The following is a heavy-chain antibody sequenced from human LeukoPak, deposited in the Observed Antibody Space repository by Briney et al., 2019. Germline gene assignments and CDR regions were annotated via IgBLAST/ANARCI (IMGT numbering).Heavy chain of an antibody. V-gene: IGHV3-30*18. CDR1: GFTFSSYG. Sequence: PGRSLRLSCAASGFTFSSYGMHWVRQAPGKGLEWVAVISYDGSNKYYADSVKGRFTISRDNSKNTLYLQMNSLRAEDTAVYYCAKPSGYGFDYWGQGTLVTVSS. J-gene: IGHJ4*02. D-gene: IGHD6-13*01. CDR2: ISYDGSNK. CDR3: AKPSGYGFDY.